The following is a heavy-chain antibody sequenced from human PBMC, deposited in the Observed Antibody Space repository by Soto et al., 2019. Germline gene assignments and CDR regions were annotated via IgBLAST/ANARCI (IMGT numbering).Heavy chain of an antibody. CDR2: ISYDGSNK. J-gene: IGHJ4*02. Sequence: QVQLVESGGGVVQPGRSLRLSCAASGFTFSSYGMHWVRQAPGKGLEWVAVISYDGSNKYYADSVKGRFTISRDNSKNTLYLQMNSLRAEDTAVYYCAKGEGTSPHWGQGTPVTVSS. V-gene: IGHV3-30*18. CDR1: GFTFSSYG. CDR3: AKGEGTSPH.